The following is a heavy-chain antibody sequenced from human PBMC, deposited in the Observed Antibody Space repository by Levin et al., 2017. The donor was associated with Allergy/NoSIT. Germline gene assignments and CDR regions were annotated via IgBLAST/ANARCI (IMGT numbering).Heavy chain of an antibody. J-gene: IGHJ4*02. CDR3: ARDSFCGGGGCDAQGIDY. V-gene: IGHV3-33*01. CDR2: IWYDGNNK. CDR1: GFTFSIYG. D-gene: IGHD2-15*01. Sequence: QAGGSLRLSCAASGFTFSIYGIHWVRQAPGKGLEWVAVIWYDGNNKYYADSVKGRFTISRDNSKNTLYLQMNSLRVEETAVYYCARDSFCGGGGCDAQGIDYWGQGTLVTVSS.